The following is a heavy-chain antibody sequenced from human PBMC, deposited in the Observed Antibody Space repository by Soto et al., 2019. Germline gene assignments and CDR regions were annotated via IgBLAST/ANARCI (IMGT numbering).Heavy chain of an antibody. J-gene: IGHJ4*02. CDR2: ISGSGDNT. CDR3: ASSPGMVVAAHSDY. D-gene: IGHD2-15*01. V-gene: IGHV3-23*01. CDR1: GFTLRNYA. Sequence: GGSLRLACAASGFTLRNYAMSWVRQAPGKGLEWVSSISGSGDNTYYADSVKGRFTISRDNSKNTLYLQMDSLRAEDTAVYYCASSPGMVVAAHSDYWGQGTLVTVSS.